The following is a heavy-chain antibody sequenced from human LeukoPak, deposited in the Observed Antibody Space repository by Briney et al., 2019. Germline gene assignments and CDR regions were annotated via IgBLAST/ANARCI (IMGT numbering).Heavy chain of an antibody. V-gene: IGHV4-59*01. D-gene: IGHD3-22*01. Sequence: SEPLSLTCSVSVGSISSYYWSWIPRPPGKGVEGVGYIYCSGSTNYRPSLKSRVTISVDTSKNQFSLKLSYVTAADTAVYYCARWMSYYDSGGYLRSDAFDIWGQGTMVTVSS. J-gene: IGHJ3*02. CDR2: IYCSGST. CDR3: ARWMSYYDSGGYLRSDAFDI. CDR1: VGSISSYY.